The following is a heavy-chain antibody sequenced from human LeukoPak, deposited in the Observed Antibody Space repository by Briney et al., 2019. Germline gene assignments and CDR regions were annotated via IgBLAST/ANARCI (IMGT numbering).Heavy chain of an antibody. CDR3: AKVDRGDYSSSPVPYYNYYMNV. Sequence: GGSLRLSCAASGFIFDDYGMSWVRQAPGKGLEWVSGISWNGGSTGYGDSVEGRFTISRDNAKNSLYLHMNRLRVEDTAVYYCAKVDRGDYSSSPVPYYNYYMNVWGKGTTVTVSS. J-gene: IGHJ6*03. CDR2: ISWNGGST. V-gene: IGHV3-20*04. D-gene: IGHD6-13*01. CDR1: GFIFDDYG.